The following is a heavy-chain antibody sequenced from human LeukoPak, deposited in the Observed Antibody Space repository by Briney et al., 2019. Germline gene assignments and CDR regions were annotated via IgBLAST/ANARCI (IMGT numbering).Heavy chain of an antibody. Sequence: ASVKVSCKASGYTFTSYDINWVRQATGQGLEWMGWMNPNSGNTGYAQKFQGRVTMTRNTSISTAYMELSSLRSEDTAVYYCARGHWDIVVVVAATPDYYYGMDVWGQGTTVTVSS. V-gene: IGHV1-8*01. CDR2: MNPNSGNT. CDR1: GYTFTSYD. D-gene: IGHD2-15*01. CDR3: ARGHWDIVVVVAATPDYYYGMDV. J-gene: IGHJ6*02.